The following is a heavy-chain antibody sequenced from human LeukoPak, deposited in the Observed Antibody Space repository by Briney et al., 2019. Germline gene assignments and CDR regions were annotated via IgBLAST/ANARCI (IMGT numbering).Heavy chain of an antibody. CDR2: ISYDGSNK. Sequence: PGGSLRLSCAAFGFTFSSYGMHWVRQAPGKGLEWVAVISYDGSNKYYADSVKGRFTISRDNSKNTLYLQMNSLRAEDTAVYYCAKDRPFGYSYGYFDYWGQGTLVTVSS. J-gene: IGHJ4*02. CDR3: AKDRPFGYSYGYFDY. D-gene: IGHD5-18*01. V-gene: IGHV3-30*18. CDR1: GFTFSSYG.